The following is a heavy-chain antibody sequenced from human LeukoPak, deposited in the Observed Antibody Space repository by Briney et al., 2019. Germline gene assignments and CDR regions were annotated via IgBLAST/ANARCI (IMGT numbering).Heavy chain of an antibody. CDR1: GFSVNNNY. Sequence: GGFLRLSCAASGFSVNNNYMNWVRQAPGKGLEWVSVKDNFGNTYYTDSVKGRFTISRDISKNTVYLQMNTLSAEDTAVYYCAGGTYYGSGSRPGYFDHWGQGTLVTVSS. CDR3: AGGTYYGSGSRPGYFDH. CDR2: KDNFGNT. V-gene: IGHV3-53*01. D-gene: IGHD3-10*01. J-gene: IGHJ4*02.